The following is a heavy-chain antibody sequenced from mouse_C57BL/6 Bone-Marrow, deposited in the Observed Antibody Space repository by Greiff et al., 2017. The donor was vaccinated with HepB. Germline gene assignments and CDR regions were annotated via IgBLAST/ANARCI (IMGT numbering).Heavy chain of an antibody. CDR1: GYTFTSYW. D-gene: IGHD1-1*01. J-gene: IGHJ4*01. CDR2: INPSTGYT. CDR3: ARLYYGSRSYAMDY. V-gene: IGHV1-7*01. Sequence: VKLVESGAELAKPGASVKMSCKASGYTFTSYWMHWVKQRPGQGLEWIGYINPSTGYTEYNQKFKDKATLTADKSSSTAYMQLSSLTSEDSAVYYCARLYYGSRSYAMDYWGQGTSVTVSS.